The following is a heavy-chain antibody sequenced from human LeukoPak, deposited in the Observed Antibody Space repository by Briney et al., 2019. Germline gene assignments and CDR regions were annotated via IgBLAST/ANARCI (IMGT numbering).Heavy chain of an antibody. CDR1: GFTFSSYE. V-gene: IGHV3-48*03. J-gene: IGHJ5*02. CDR2: ISSSGSTI. Sequence: GGSLRLSCAASGFTFSSYEMNWVRQAPGKGLERVSYISSSGSTIYYADSVKGRFTISRDNAKNSLYLQMNSLRAEDTAVYYCARDRGRLYCSSTSCPGWFDPWGQGTLVTVSS. CDR3: ARDRGRLYCSSTSCPGWFDP. D-gene: IGHD2-2*01.